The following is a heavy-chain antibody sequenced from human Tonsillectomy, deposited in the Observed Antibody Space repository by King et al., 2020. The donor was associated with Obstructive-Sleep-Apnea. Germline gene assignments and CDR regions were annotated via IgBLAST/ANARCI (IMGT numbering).Heavy chain of an antibody. CDR3: AKDRRDHLVSNDGFDI. CDR1: GFTFSSYG. CDR2: IRYDGSNK. V-gene: IGHV3-30*02. J-gene: IGHJ3*02. Sequence: VQLVESGGGVVQPGGSLRLSCAASGFTFSSYGMHWVRQAPGKGLEWVAFIRYDGSNKNYADSGKGRFTISRDNSKNTLYVQMNSLRAEETAVYYCAKDRRDHLVSNDGFDIWGQGTMVIVSS. D-gene: IGHD6-13*01.